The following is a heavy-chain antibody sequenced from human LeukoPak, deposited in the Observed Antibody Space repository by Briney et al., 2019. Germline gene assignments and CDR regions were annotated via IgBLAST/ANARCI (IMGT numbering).Heavy chain of an antibody. CDR3: AKRGVVIRVILVGFHKEAYYFDS. V-gene: IGHV3-23*01. J-gene: IGHJ4*02. D-gene: IGHD3-22*01. Sequence: PGGSQRLSCAVSGITFSNYGMSWVRQAPGKGLEWVAGISDSGGSTNYADSVKGRFTISRDNPKNTLYLQMNSLRAEDTAVYFCAKRGVVIRVILVGFHKEAYYFDSWGQGALVTVSS. CDR2: ISDSGGST. CDR1: GITFSNYG.